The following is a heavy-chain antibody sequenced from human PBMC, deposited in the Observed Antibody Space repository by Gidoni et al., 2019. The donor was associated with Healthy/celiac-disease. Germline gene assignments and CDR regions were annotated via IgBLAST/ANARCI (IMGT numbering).Heavy chain of an antibody. CDR3: ARVLGQQLEY. CDR2: INPNSGGT. CDR1: GYTFTGYY. D-gene: IGHD6-13*01. J-gene: IGHJ4*02. Sequence: QVQLVQSGAEVKKPGASVKVSCKASGYTFTGYYMHWVRQAPGQGLEWMGWINPNSGGTNYAQKCQGRVTMTRDTSISTAYMELSRLRSDDTAVYYCARVLGQQLEYWGQGTLVTVSS. V-gene: IGHV1-2*02.